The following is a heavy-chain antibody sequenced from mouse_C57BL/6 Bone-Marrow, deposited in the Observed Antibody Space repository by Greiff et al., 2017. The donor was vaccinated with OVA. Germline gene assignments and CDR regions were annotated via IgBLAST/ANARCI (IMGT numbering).Heavy chain of an antibody. D-gene: IGHD4-1*01. V-gene: IGHV1-61*01. Sequence: QVQLQQPGAELVRPGSSVKLSCKASGYTFTSYWMDWVKQRPGQGLEWIGNIYPSDSETHYNQKFKDKATLTVDKSSSTAYMQLSSLTSEDSAVYYCARRRELVLAMDYWGQGTSVTVSS. CDR2: IYPSDSET. CDR3: ARRRELVLAMDY. CDR1: GYTFTSYW. J-gene: IGHJ4*01.